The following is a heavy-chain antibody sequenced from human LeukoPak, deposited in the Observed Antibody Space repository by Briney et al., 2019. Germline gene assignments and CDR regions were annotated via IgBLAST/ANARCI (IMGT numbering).Heavy chain of an antibody. V-gene: IGHV4-34*01. D-gene: IGHD2-2*01. CDR1: GGSFSGYY. Sequence: SETLSLTCAVYGGSFSGYYWSWIRQPPGKGLEWIGEINHGGSTNYNPSLKSRVTISVDTSKNQFSLKLSSVTAADTAAYYCATENIVVVPAAAYNWFDPWGQGTLVTVSS. J-gene: IGHJ5*02. CDR2: INHGGST. CDR3: ATENIVVVPAAAYNWFDP.